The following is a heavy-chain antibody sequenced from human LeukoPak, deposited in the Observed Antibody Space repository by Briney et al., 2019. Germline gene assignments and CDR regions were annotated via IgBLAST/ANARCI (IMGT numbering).Heavy chain of an antibody. CDR3: ARGSVGGGNYFDY. J-gene: IGHJ4*02. D-gene: IGHD3-16*01. V-gene: IGHV3-21*01. CDR2: ISSDSSYI. CDR1: GFTFSSYI. Sequence: GGSLRLSCAASGFTFSSYIMNWVRQAPGKGLGWVSSISSDSSYIYYADSVKGRFTISRDNAKNSLYLQMNSLRAEDTAVYYCARGSVGGGNYFDYWGQGTLVTVSS.